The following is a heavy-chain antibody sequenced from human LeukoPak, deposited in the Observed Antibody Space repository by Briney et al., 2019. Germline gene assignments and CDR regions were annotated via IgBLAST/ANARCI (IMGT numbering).Heavy chain of an antibody. CDR1: GGTFSSYA. V-gene: IGHV1-69*06. J-gene: IGHJ4*02. CDR2: IIPIFGTA. CDR3: ASLVGATRNDY. Sequence: SVKVSCKASGGTFSSYAISWVRQAPGQGLEWMGGIIPIFGTANYAQKFQGRVTITADKSTSTAYMELSSLRSEDTAVYYCASLVGATRNDYWGQGTLVTVSS. D-gene: IGHD1-26*01.